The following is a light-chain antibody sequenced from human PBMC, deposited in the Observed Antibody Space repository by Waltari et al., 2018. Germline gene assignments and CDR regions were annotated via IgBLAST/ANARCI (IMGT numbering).Light chain of an antibody. CDR3: SSYTSRATRV. CDR1: SSDIGGYDS. V-gene: IGLV2-14*03. Sequence: QSALTQPASVSGSPRQSITISCTGTSSDIGGYDSVAGYQQHPGKAPKLQIHGVNERPSGFSNRFSGSKSGNTASLTISGLQAEDEAVFYCSSYTSRATRVFGGGTKVTVL. J-gene: IGLJ3*02. CDR2: GVN.